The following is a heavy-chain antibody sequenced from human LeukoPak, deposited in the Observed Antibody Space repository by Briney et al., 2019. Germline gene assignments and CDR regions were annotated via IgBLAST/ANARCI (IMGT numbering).Heavy chain of an antibody. D-gene: IGHD2-15*01. CDR1: GGSFSGYD. Sequence: SETLSLTCAVYGGSFSGYDWSWIRQPPGKGLEWIGEINHSGSTNYNPSLKSRVTISVDTSKNQFSLKLSSVTAADTAVYYCARGRSMVGIVVVVAALRKNWFDPWGQGTLVTVSS. J-gene: IGHJ5*02. CDR3: ARGRSMVGIVVVVAALRKNWFDP. CDR2: INHSGST. V-gene: IGHV4-34*01.